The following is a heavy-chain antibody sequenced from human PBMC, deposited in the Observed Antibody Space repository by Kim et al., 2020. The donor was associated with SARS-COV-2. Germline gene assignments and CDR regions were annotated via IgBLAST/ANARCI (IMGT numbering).Heavy chain of an antibody. CDR2: ISSSSSTI. CDR1: GFTFSSYS. CDR3: ARAALLWFGESTPHFDY. V-gene: IGHV3-48*02. Sequence: GGSLRLSCAASGFTFSSYSMNWVRQAPGKGLEWVSYISSSSSTIYYADSVKGRFTISRDNAKNSLYLQMNSLRDEDTAVYYCARAALLWFGESTPHFDYWGQGTLVTVSS. J-gene: IGHJ4*02. D-gene: IGHD3-10*01.